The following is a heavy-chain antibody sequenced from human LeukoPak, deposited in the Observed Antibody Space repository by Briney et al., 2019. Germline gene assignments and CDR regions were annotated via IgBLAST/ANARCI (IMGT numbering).Heavy chain of an antibody. D-gene: IGHD6-13*01. CDR1: GFTFGDYA. CDR2: ISWNSGSI. Sequence: PGGSLRLSCAASGFTFGDYAMHWVRQAPGKGLEWVSGISWNSGSIGYADSVKGRFTISRDNAKNSLYLQMNSLRAEDMALYYCAKMAAAGTDYYFDYWGQGTLVTVSS. J-gene: IGHJ4*02. V-gene: IGHV3-9*03. CDR3: AKMAAAGTDYYFDY.